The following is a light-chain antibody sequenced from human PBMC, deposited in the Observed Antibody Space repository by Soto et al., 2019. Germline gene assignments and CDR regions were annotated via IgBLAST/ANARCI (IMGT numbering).Light chain of an antibody. CDR3: GSWDSSRSAYV. V-gene: IGLV1-51*01. Sequence: QPVLTRPPSVSAAPGQKVTISCSGSSSNIGVNSLSWYQQLPGTAPKLLIYDDNKRPSGIPDLCSGSKSGTSATLGITGFQTGDEADYYCGSWDSSRSAYVCGTGTKVTVL. CDR1: SSNIGVNS. CDR2: DDN. J-gene: IGLJ1*01.